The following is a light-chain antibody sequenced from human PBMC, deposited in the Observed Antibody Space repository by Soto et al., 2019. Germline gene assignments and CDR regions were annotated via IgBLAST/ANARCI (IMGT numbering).Light chain of an antibody. CDR3: SSYTSSRV. V-gene: IGLV2-14*01. Sequence: QSVLTQPASVSGSPGQSITISCTGTSSDVGGYNYVSWYQHHPGKAPKLMIYEVSNRPSGVSNRFSGSKSGNTASLTISGLQAEDEADYYCSSYTSSRVFGGGTKLTVL. CDR2: EVS. CDR1: SSDVGGYNY. J-gene: IGLJ3*02.